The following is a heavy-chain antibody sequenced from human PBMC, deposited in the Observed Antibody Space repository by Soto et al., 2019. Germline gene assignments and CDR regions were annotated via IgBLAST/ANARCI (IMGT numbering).Heavy chain of an antibody. CDR1: GFSLSTSAEG. Sequence: QITLKESGPTLVKPTQTLTLTCTFSGFSLSTSAEGVSWIRQPPGKPLEWLALIYWDGDERYSPSLKSRLTITKDTSKNQVVLTMTSMDPADTATYSCAHGSCTSADCYPNPYLDYWGQGILVTVSS. J-gene: IGHJ4*02. V-gene: IGHV2-5*02. CDR2: IYWDGDE. D-gene: IGHD2-2*01. CDR3: AHGSCTSADCYPNPYLDY.